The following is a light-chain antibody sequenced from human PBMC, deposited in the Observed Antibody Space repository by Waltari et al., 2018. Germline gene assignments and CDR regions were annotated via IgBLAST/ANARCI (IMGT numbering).Light chain of an antibody. CDR1: SSYVGASFP. Sequence: QSALTQPASVSGSPEQSITIPCTGTSSYVGASFPFPWYQQHPGKAPKPMIYDVSNRPSGVSNRFSGSKSGNTASLTISGLQAEDEADYYCNSYTNSISYVFGTGTKVTVL. V-gene: IGLV2-14*03. CDR3: NSYTNSISYV. J-gene: IGLJ1*01. CDR2: DVS.